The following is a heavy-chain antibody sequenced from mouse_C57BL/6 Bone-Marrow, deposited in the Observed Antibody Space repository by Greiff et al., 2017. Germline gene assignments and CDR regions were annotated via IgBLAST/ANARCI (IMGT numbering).Heavy chain of an antibody. V-gene: IGHV5-6*01. D-gene: IGHD2-3*01. Sequence: EVQGVESGGDLVKPGGSLKLSCAASGFTFSSYGMSWVRQTPDKRLEWVATISSGGSYTYYPDSVKGRFTISRDNAKNTLYLQMSSLKSEDTAMYYCARRGMVTTLYYYAMDYWGQGTSVTVSS. CDR1: GFTFSSYG. CDR3: ARRGMVTTLYYYAMDY. CDR2: ISSGGSYT. J-gene: IGHJ4*01.